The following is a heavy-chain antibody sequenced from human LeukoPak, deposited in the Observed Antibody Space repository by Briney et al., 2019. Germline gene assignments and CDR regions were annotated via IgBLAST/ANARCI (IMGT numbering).Heavy chain of an antibody. J-gene: IGHJ4*02. CDR3: ARCGYSYGYDY. CDR1: GGSFSGYY. V-gene: IGHV4-34*01. Sequence: PSETLSLTCAVYGGSFSGYYWSWIRQPPGKGLEWIGEINHSGSTNYNPSLKSRVTIPVDTSKNQFSLKLSSVTAADTAVYYCARCGYSYGYDYWGQGTLVTVSS. CDR2: INHSGST. D-gene: IGHD5-18*01.